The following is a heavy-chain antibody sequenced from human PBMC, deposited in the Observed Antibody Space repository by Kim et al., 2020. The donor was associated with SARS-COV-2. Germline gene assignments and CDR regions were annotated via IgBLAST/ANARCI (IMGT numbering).Heavy chain of an antibody. V-gene: IGHV1-3*01. J-gene: IGHJ4*02. Sequence: ASVKVSCKASGYTFTNYVMHWVRQAPGQRLEWMGWNNGGNGDTKYSQKFQGRVTITRDTSATTVYMELSSLRFEDTAVYYCARGIAMTVSGYWGQGTLVTVSS. CDR3: ARGIAMTVSGY. D-gene: IGHD6-19*01. CDR1: GYTFTNYV. CDR2: NNGGNGDT.